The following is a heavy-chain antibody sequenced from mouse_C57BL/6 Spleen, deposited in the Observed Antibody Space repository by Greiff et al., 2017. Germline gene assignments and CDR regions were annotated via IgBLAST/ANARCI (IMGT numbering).Heavy chain of an antibody. Sequence: EVQLVESGAELVRPGASVKLSCTASGFNIKDDYMHWVKQRPEQGLEWIGWIDPENGDTEYASKFQGKATITADTSSNTAYLQLSSLTSEDTAVYYCTTWKLRGYWGQGTTLTVSS. D-gene: IGHD1-1*02. CDR3: TTWKLRGY. CDR1: GFNIKDDY. J-gene: IGHJ2*01. V-gene: IGHV14-4*01. CDR2: IDPENGDT.